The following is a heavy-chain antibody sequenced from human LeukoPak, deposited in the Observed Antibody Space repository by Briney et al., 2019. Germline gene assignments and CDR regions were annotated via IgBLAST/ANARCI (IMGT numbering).Heavy chain of an antibody. CDR2: INSVGSRT. J-gene: IGHJ4*02. CDR3: TSDTVDTALGIDY. D-gene: IGHD5-18*01. V-gene: IGHV3-74*01. Sequence: GGSLRLSCAASGFTFSNAWMSWVRQAPGKGLVWVSRINSVGSRTDYADSVKGRFTISRDNARNTLYLQMNSLRAEDTAVYYCTSDTVDTALGIDYWGQGTLVTVSS. CDR1: GFTFSNAW.